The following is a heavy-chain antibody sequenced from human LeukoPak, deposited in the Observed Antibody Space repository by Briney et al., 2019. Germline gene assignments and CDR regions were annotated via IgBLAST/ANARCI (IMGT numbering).Heavy chain of an antibody. CDR2: INHSGST. J-gene: IGHJ6*03. CDR3: ARGTIAARYYYYYYMDV. CDR1: GGSFSGYY. Sequence: PSETLSLTCAVYGGSFSGYYWSWIRQPPGKGLEWIGEINHSGSTNYNPPLKSRVTISVDTSKNQFSLKLSSVTAADTAVYYCARGTIAARYYYYYYMDVWGKGTTVTVSS. D-gene: IGHD6-6*01. V-gene: IGHV4-34*01.